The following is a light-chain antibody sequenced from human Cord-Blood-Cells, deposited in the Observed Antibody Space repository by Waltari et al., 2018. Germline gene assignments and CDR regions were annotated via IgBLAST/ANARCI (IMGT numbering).Light chain of an antibody. Sequence: EIVLTQSPGTLSLSPGERATLCCRASQSVSRSYLAWYQQKPGQAPRHLIYGESSRATGIPDRFSGSGSGTDFTLTISRLEPEDFAVYYCQQYGSSPRTFGQGTKVEIK. CDR1: QSVSRSY. J-gene: IGKJ1*01. V-gene: IGKV3-20*01. CDR3: QQYGSSPRT. CDR2: GES.